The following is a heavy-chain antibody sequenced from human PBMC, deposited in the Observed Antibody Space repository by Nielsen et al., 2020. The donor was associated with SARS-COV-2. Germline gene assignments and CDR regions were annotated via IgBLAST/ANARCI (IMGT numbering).Heavy chain of an antibody. CDR2: INAGNGNT. CDR1: GYTFTSYA. J-gene: IGHJ4*02. D-gene: IGHD2-2*01. V-gene: IGHV1-3*01. CDR3: ARDRVVVPAARAVGY. Sequence: ASVKVSCKASGYTFTSYAMHWVRQAPGQRLEWMGWINAGNGNTKYSQKFQGRVTITRDTSASTAYMELSSLRSEDTAVYYCARDRVVVPAARAVGYWGQGTLVTVSS.